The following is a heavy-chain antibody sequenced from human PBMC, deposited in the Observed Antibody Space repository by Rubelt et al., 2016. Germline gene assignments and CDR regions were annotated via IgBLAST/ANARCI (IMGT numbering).Heavy chain of an antibody. CDR3: ARGPWGSGSYWPEISDY. D-gene: IGHD3-10*01. CDR2: INPSGGST. V-gene: IGHV1-46*01. CDR1: GYTFTSYY. J-gene: IGHJ4*02. Sequence: KASGYTFTSYYMHWVRQAPGQGLEWMGIINPSGGSTSYAQKFQGRVTMTRDTSTSTVYMELSSLRSEDTAVYYCARGPWGSGSYWPEISDYWGQGTLVTVSS.